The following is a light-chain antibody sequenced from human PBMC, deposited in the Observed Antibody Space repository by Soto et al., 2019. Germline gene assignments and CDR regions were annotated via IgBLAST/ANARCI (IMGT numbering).Light chain of an antibody. CDR3: QQYHSYWT. V-gene: IGKV1-5*01. Sequence: DIHMTQSPSSVSASVGYRFTITCRASQTISTWMAWFQQKPGKAPKLLIYDASSLESGVPQRFSGSGSGTEFTLTISSPQTDDFSTYYCQQYHSYWTFGQGTKVDIK. CDR2: DAS. J-gene: IGKJ1*01. CDR1: QTISTW.